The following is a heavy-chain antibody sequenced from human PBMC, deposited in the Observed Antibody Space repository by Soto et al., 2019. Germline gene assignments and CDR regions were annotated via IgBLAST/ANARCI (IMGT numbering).Heavy chain of an antibody. CDR1: GYTFTSYG. CDR2: ISAYNGNT. J-gene: IGHJ6*02. D-gene: IGHD3-3*01. Sequence: ASVKVSCKASGYTFTSYGISWVRQAPGQGLEWMGWISAYNGNTNYAQKLQGRVTMTTDTSTSTAYMELRNLRSDDTAVYYCARDLRYYDFWSGSPHYGMDVWGQGTTVTVSS. V-gene: IGHV1-18*01. CDR3: ARDLRYYDFWSGSPHYGMDV.